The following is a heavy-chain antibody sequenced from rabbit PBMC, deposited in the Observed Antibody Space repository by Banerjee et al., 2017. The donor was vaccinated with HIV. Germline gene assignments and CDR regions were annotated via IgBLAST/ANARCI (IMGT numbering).Heavy chain of an antibody. CDR1: GFSFSSSYY. V-gene: IGHV1S40*01. CDR3: ARNGGYAGYGRYYFNL. D-gene: IGHD7-1*01. CDR2: IYAGSSGST. Sequence: QSLEESGGDLVKPGASLTLTCTASGFSFSSSYYMCWVRQAPGKGLEWIACIYAGSSGSTYYASWAKGRFTISKTSSTTVTLQITSLTAADTATYFCARNGGYAGYGRYYFNLWGPGTLVTVS. J-gene: IGHJ4*01.